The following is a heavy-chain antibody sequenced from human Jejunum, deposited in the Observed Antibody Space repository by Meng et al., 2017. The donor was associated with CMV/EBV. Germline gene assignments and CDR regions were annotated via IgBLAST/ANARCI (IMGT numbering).Heavy chain of an antibody. CDR3: ARESGSYYWFDP. CDR2: IYTSGST. CDR1: AGPISCYY. Sequence: LQESGPGLVKSSETLALTCFVSAGPISCYYWSWIRQPAGKGLEWIGRIYTSGSTHYNPSLKSRLTMSVDLAKNQISLKLSSVTAADTAVYYCARESGSYYWFDPWGQGTLVTVSS. J-gene: IGHJ5*02. D-gene: IGHD1-26*01. V-gene: IGHV4-4*07.